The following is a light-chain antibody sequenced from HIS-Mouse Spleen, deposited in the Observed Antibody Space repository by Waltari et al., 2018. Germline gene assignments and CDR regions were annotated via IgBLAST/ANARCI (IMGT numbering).Light chain of an antibody. J-gene: IGLJ3*02. CDR3: NSRDSSGNHLV. CDR2: GKN. V-gene: IGLV3-19*01. Sequence: SSELTQDPAVSVALGQTVRITCQGDSLRSYYASWYQQKPGQASVLGIYGKNNRPSGIPDRFSGSSSGNTASLTITGAQAEDEADYYCNSRDSSGNHLVFGGGTKLTVL. CDR1: SLRSYY.